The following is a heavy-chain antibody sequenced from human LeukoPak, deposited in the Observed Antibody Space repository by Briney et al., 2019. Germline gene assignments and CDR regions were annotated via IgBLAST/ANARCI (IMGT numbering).Heavy chain of an antibody. CDR1: GFPFSSYW. Sequence: GGSLRLSCVASGFPFSSYWMTWVRQAPGKGLEWVANIKQDGSKKSYVDSVKGRFTISRDNSKNTLYLQMNSLRAEDTAVYYCAKVPYDSSAYYSDYWGQGTLVTVSS. D-gene: IGHD3-22*01. J-gene: IGHJ4*02. CDR3: AKVPYDSSAYYSDY. CDR2: IKQDGSKK. V-gene: IGHV3-7*03.